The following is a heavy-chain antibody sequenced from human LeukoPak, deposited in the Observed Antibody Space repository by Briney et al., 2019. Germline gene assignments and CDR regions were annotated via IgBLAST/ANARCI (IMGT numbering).Heavy chain of an antibody. D-gene: IGHD4-17*01. CDR1: GYIFTDYY. Sequence: GATVKISCKASGYIFTDYYMHWVQQAPGKGLEYMGRVDPQTGETIYAEKFQGRVTMTADTSTDTAYMELTSLRSEDTAVYFFVTVAAGDYWARFWGKGSVVTASS. J-gene: IGHJ4*02. V-gene: IGHV1-69-2*01. CDR2: VDPQTGET. CDR3: VTVAAGDYWARF.